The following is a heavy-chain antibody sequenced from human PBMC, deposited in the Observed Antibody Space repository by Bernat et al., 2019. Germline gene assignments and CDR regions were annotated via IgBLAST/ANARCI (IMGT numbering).Heavy chain of an antibody. J-gene: IGHJ6*03. D-gene: IGHD2-21*02. V-gene: IGHV1-18*04. CDR1: GYTFTSYG. CDR3: ARVSGDRPSYYYYYYYYMDV. CDR2: ISAYNGNT. Sequence: QVQLVQSGAEVKKPGASVKVSCKASGYTFTSYGISWVRQAPGQGLEWMGWISAYNGNTNYAQKLQGRVTMTTDTSTSTAYMELRSLRSDDTAVYYCARVSGDRPSYYYYYYYYMDVWGKGTTVTVSS.